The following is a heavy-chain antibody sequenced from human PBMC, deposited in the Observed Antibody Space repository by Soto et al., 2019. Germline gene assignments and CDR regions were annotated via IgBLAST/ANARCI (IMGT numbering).Heavy chain of an antibody. J-gene: IGHJ4*02. Sequence: GGSLRLSCAASGFTFSSYAMHWVRQAPGKGLEWVAVISYDGSNKYYADSVKGRFTISRDNSKNTLSLQMNSLRAEDTAVYYCVAPENCTNGVCYGEGFDYWGQGTLVTVSS. D-gene: IGHD2-8*01. CDR2: ISYDGSNK. CDR3: VAPENCTNGVCYGEGFDY. V-gene: IGHV3-30*04. CDR1: GFTFSSYA.